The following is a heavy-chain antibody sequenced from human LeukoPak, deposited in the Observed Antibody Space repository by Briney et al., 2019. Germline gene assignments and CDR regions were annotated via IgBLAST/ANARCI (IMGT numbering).Heavy chain of an antibody. D-gene: IGHD3-22*01. CDR1: GFTFSSYA. Sequence: GGSLRLSCAASGFTFSSYAMSWVRQAPGKGLEWVSGISGSGGSTYYADSVKGRFTISRDNSKNTLYLQMNSLRAEDTAVYYCAKDDDSTGYPSYYFDYWGQGTLVTVSS. V-gene: IGHV3-23*01. CDR3: AKDDDSTGYPSYYFDY. J-gene: IGHJ4*02. CDR2: ISGSGGST.